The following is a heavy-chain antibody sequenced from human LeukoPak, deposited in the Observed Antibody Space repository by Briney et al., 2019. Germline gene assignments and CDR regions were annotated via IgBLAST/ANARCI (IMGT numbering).Heavy chain of an antibody. Sequence: PGGSLRLSCAASGFTFSSFAMTWVRQAPGKGLEWVSGFDGNGPNTYYADSVKGRWTISRDNSRNTLYPEMNSLRPEDTAIYYCAKPRTTGLGWAQFDYWGQGSLVTVSS. V-gene: IGHV3-23*01. J-gene: IGHJ4*02. CDR2: FDGNGPNT. CDR3: AKPRTTGLGWAQFDY. D-gene: IGHD2-8*02. CDR1: GFTFSSFA.